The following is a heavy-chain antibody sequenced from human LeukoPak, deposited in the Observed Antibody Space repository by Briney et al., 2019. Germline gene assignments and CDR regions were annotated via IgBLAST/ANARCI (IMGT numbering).Heavy chain of an antibody. CDR2: IYYSGST. D-gene: IGHD3-3*01. Sequence: SETLSLTCAVSGGSINSATWWSWVRQSPGKGLEWIGEIYYSGSTNYNPSLKSRVTISVDKSKNQFSLKLSSVTAADTAVYYCARGLRFLEWRGWFDPWGQGTLITVSS. V-gene: IGHV4-4*02. J-gene: IGHJ5*02. CDR3: ARGLRFLEWRGWFDP. CDR1: GGSINSATW.